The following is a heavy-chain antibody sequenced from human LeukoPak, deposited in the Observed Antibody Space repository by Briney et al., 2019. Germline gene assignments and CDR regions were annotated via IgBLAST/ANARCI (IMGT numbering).Heavy chain of an antibody. CDR1: GGSISRYY. Sequence: SETLSLTCTVSGGSISRYYWSWIRQPPGKGLEWIGYINYSGTTNCNPSLTYRVTISVDTSQNQFSLKLSSVTAADTAVYYCAGGGQWLAFDQWGQGTLVTVSS. CDR2: INYSGTT. V-gene: IGHV4-59*01. J-gene: IGHJ4*02. D-gene: IGHD6-19*01. CDR3: AGGGQWLAFDQ.